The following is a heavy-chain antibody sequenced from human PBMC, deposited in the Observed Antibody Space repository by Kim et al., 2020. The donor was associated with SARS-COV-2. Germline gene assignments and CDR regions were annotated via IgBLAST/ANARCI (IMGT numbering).Heavy chain of an antibody. D-gene: IGHD1-26*01. CDR2: ISHDGKNK. CDR1: GFSDFA. V-gene: IGHV3-30*04. Sequence: GGSLRLSCSASGFSDFALHWVRQAPGKGLEWVAVISHDGKNKDYGDSVKGRFTISRDNSKNMLYLQMNSLRAEDTAVYWCASVRARIEREPFGHWGQGTLVSVSS. J-gene: IGHJ4*02. CDR3: ASVRARIEREPFGH.